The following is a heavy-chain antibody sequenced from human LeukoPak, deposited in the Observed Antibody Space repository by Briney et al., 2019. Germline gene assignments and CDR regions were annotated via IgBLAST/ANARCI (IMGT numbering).Heavy chain of an antibody. CDR3: ARDHYDFWSGPSH. CDR2: ISSSGSTI. D-gene: IGHD3-3*01. V-gene: IGHV3-48*04. CDR1: GFTFSSYW. J-gene: IGHJ4*02. Sequence: GGSLRLSCAASGFTFSSYWMSWVRQAPGKGLEWVSYISSSGSTIYYADSVKGRFTISRDNAKNSLYLQMNSLRAEDTAVYYCARDHYDFWSGPSHWGQGTLVTVSS.